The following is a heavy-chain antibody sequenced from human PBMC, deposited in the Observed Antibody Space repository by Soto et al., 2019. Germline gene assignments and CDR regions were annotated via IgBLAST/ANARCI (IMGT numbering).Heavy chain of an antibody. V-gene: IGHV4-61*01. CDR1: GDSVTSVSDY. CDR3: ARGVGFGYYYYHMDL. Sequence: SETLSLTCTVSGDSVTSVSDYWSWIRQPPGKGLEWIGYIYYSGSADYNPSLGSRVTISIDTSKNQFSLKLTSVTAADSAVYYCARGVGFGYYYYHMDLWGQGTTVTVSS. D-gene: IGHD3-10*01. J-gene: IGHJ6*02. CDR2: IYYSGSA.